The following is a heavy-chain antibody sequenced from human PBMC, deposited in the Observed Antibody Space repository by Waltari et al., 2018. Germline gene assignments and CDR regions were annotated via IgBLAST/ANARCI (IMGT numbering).Heavy chain of an antibody. V-gene: IGHV3-23*01. J-gene: IGHJ4*02. Sequence: EVQLLESGGGLVQPGGSLRLSCAASGFTFSSYAMSWVRQAPGKGLEWVSAISGRGGSTYYADSVKGRFTISRDNSKNTLYLQMNSLRAEDTAVYYCAKDLHYDILTGGDYWGQGTLVTVSS. CDR1: GFTFSSYA. CDR3: AKDLHYDILTGGDY. D-gene: IGHD3-9*01. CDR2: ISGRGGST.